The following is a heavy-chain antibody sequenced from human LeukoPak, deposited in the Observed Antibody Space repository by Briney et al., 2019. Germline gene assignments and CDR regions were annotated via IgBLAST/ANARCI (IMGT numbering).Heavy chain of an antibody. CDR2: IIPIFGTA. J-gene: IGHJ4*02. D-gene: IGHD3-22*01. CDR3: RYYYDSSGYFTLDY. CDR1: GGTFSSYA. Sequence: ASVKVSCKASGGTFSSYAISWVRQAPGQGLEWMGGIIPIFGTANYAQKFQGRVTITADESTSTAYMELSSLRSEDTAVYYCRYYYDSSGYFTLDYWGQGTLVTVSS. V-gene: IGHV1-69*01.